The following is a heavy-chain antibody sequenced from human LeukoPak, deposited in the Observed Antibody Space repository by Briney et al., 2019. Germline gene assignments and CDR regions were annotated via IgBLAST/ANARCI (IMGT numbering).Heavy chain of an antibody. Sequence: PGGSLRLPCAASGFTFSSYGMHWVRQAPGKGLEWVAVIWYGGSNKYYADSVKGRFTISRDNSKNTLYLQMNSLRAEDTAVYYCAKAHPYYYYMDVWGKGTTVTVSS. V-gene: IGHV3-30*02. CDR2: IWYGGSNK. J-gene: IGHJ6*03. CDR3: AKAHPYYYYMDV. CDR1: GFTFSSYG.